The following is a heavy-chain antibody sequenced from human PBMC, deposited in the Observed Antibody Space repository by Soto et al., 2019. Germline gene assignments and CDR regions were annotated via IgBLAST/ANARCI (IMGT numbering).Heavy chain of an antibody. Sequence: QVQLVQSGAEVKKPGSSVKVSCKASGGTFSSYTISWVRQAPGQGLEWMGRIIPILGIANYAQKFQGRVTITADKSTSTAYMELSSLRSEDTAVYYCARDRGYCSGGSCYSLLVEEDDNYYYYMDVWGKGTTVTVSS. D-gene: IGHD2-15*01. CDR3: ARDRGYCSGGSCYSLLVEEDDNYYYYMDV. J-gene: IGHJ6*03. CDR1: GGTFSSYT. CDR2: IIPILGIA. V-gene: IGHV1-69*08.